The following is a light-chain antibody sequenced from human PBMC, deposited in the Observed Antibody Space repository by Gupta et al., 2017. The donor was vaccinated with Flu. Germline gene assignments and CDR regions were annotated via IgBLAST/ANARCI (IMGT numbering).Light chain of an antibody. CDR2: STS. V-gene: IGKV1-39*01. J-gene: IGKJ1*01. CDR1: QSLNNY. Sequence: PSSLSASIGDKVTITCRASQSLNNYLNWYQQKPGKAPKLLIYSTSTVESGVPSRFSGSGYGTDFTLTISRRQREECATYYCQQRDRTPWTFGQGTXVEIK. CDR3: QQRDRTPWT.